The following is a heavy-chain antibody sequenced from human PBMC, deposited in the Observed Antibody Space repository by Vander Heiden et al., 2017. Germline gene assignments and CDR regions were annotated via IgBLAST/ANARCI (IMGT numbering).Heavy chain of an antibody. CDR2: MSSSSSYI. J-gene: IGHJ4*02. D-gene: IGHD1-7*01. CDR3: ARGTKHY. Sequence: EVQLVESGGGLVKPGGSLRLSCAASGLPISRYSINWVRQAPGKGLEWVSTMSSSSSYIYYADSVKGRFTISRDNAKNSLYLQMNSLRAEDTAVYYCARGTKHYWGQGTLVTVSS. V-gene: IGHV3-21*01. CDR1: GLPISRYS.